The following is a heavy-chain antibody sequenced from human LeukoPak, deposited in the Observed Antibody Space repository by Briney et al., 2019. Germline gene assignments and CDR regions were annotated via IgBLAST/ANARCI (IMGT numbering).Heavy chain of an antibody. CDR2: MNPNSGNT. D-gene: IGHD5-18*01. CDR1: GYTFTSYD. CDR3: ARGDTAMEDFDY. Sequence: ASVKVSCKASGYTFTSYDINWVRQAPGQGLEWMGWMNPNSGNTGYAQKFQGRVTITRNTSISTAYMELSSLRSEDTAVYYCARGDTAMEDFDYWGQGTLVTVSS. J-gene: IGHJ4*02. V-gene: IGHV1-8*03.